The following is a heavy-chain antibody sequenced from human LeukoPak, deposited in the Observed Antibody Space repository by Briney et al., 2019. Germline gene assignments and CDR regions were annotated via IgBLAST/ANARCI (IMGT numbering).Heavy chain of an antibody. CDR2: IIPIFGTA. CDR3: AREDSSSVENYYFYGMDV. CDR1: GGTFSSYA. D-gene: IGHD6-13*01. V-gene: IGHV1-69*05. J-gene: IGHJ6*02. Sequence: ASVKVSCKASGGTFSSYAISWVRQAPGQGLEWMGGIIPIFGTANYAQNFQGWVTMTRDASISTAYMEMSRLRSDDTAVYFCAREDSSSVENYYFYGMDVWGQGTTVTVSS.